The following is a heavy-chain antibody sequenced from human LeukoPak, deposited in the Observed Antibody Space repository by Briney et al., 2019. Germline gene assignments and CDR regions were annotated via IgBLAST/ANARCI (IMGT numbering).Heavy chain of an antibody. Sequence: MSSETLSLTCTVSGDSISSSPYYWGWIRQPPGKGLEWIGNIYNSGGTYYNPSLKSRVTILVDTSNNQFSLKLNSVTAADTASYYCATSGGDWFDPWGQGTLVIVSS. V-gene: IGHV4-39*07. J-gene: IGHJ5*02. CDR2: IYNSGGT. CDR3: ATSGGDWFDP. CDR1: GDSISSSPYY. D-gene: IGHD3-10*01.